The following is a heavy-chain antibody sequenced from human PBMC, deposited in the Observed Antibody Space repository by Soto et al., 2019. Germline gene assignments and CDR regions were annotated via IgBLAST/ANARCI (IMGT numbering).Heavy chain of an antibody. CDR3: GRGYCSSTSCQYYLDF. V-gene: IGHV1-3*01. CDR2: INGGNGDT. D-gene: IGHD2-2*01. CDR1: GYTFTGYA. Sequence: ASVKVSCKASGYTFTGYAIHWVRQAPGQRLEWMGWINGGNGDTKYAQKFQGRVTITRDTSAATAYMELTSLGSEDTALYHCGRGYCSSTSCQYYLDFWGQGTPVTVSS. J-gene: IGHJ4*02.